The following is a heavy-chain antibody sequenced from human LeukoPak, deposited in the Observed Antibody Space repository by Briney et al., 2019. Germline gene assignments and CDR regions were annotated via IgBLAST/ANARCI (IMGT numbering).Heavy chain of an antibody. J-gene: IGHJ4*02. CDR3: ASYYYDTSGYSYFDS. V-gene: IGHV1-2*06. Sequence: GASVKVSCKASGGTFSSYAISWVRQAPGQGLEWMGRINPNSGATNYAEKFQGRVIMTRDTSISTVYMELSRLRSDDMAVYYCASYYYDTSGYSYFDSWGQGTLVTVSS. CDR2: INPNSGAT. CDR1: GGTFSSYA. D-gene: IGHD3-22*01.